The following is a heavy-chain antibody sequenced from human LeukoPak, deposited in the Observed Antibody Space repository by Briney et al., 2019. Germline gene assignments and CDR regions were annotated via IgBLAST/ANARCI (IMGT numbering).Heavy chain of an antibody. J-gene: IGHJ4*02. CDR2: IYHSGST. CDR1: GYSISSGYY. V-gene: IGHV4-38-2*02. Sequence: SETLSLTCTVSGYSISSGYYWGWIRQPPGKGLEWIGSIYHSGSTYYNPSLKSRVTISVDTSKNQFSLKLSSVATADTAVYYCATEYYYGSGSYYYWGQGTLVTVSS. D-gene: IGHD3-10*01. CDR3: ATEYYYGSGSYYY.